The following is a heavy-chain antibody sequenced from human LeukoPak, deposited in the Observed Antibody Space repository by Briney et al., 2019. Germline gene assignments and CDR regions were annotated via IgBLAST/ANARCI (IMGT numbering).Heavy chain of an antibody. CDR2: IYYSGTT. D-gene: IGHD6-13*01. CDR3: ARSRGGYSHDY. J-gene: IGHJ4*02. CDR1: GGSVSSGSYY. V-gene: IGHV4-31*03. Sequence: SETLSLTCTVSGGSVSSGSYYWSWIRQPPGKGLEWIGYIYYSGTTYYNPSLKSRVTISVDTSKNQFSLKLSSVTAADTAVYYCARSRGGYSHDYWGQGTLVTVSS.